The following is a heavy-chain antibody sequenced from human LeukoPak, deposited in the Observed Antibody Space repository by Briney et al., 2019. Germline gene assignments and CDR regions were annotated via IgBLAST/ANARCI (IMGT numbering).Heavy chain of an antibody. CDR1: GYTFTSYG. V-gene: IGHV1-8*02. J-gene: IGHJ4*02. CDR3: ATTPHPGYSSSWY. Sequence: GASVKVSCKASGYTFTSYGINWVRQATGQGLEWMGWMNPNSGNTGYAQKFQGRVTMTRNTSISTAYMELSSLISEDTAVYYCATTPHPGYSSSWYWGQGTLVTVSS. D-gene: IGHD6-13*01. CDR2: MNPNSGNT.